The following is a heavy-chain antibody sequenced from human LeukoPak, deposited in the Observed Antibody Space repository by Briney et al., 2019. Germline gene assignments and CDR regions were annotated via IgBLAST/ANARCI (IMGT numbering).Heavy chain of an antibody. J-gene: IGHJ4*02. CDR3: AKDMGPMTTVTTFDY. V-gene: IGHV3-30*18. D-gene: IGHD4-11*01. CDR1: GFTFSSYG. CDR2: ISYDGSNK. Sequence: GGSLRLSCAASGFTFSSYGMHWVRQAPGKGLEWVAVISYDGSNKYYADSVKGRFTISRDNAKNSLYLQMNSLRAEDTALYYCAKDMGPMTTVTTFDYWGQGTLVTVSS.